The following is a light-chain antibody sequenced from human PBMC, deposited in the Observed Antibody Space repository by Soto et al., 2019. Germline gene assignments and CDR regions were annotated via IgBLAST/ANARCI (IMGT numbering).Light chain of an antibody. CDR3: QQYGSSPRT. J-gene: IGKJ1*01. CDR1: QPVTSNY. Sequence: EIVLTQSPGTLSLSPGERATLSCRASQPVTSNYLAWYQQKPGQAPRLLINGASGRATGIPDRFSGSGSGTDFTLTISRVEPEDFAVYYCQQYGSSPRTFGHGTKVDIK. CDR2: GAS. V-gene: IGKV3-20*01.